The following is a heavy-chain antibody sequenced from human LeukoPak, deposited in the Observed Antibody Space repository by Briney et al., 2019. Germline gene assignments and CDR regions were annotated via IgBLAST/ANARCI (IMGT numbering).Heavy chain of an antibody. V-gene: IGHV1-18*01. D-gene: IGHD2-2*01. J-gene: IGHJ4*02. CDR1: GYTFTSYG. Sequence: ASAKVSCKASGYTFTSYGISWVRQAPGQGLEWMGWISAYNGNTNYAQKLQGRVTMTTDTSTSTAYMELRSLRSDDTAVYYCARDGLLTIVVVPAALGSFDYWGQGTLVTVSS. CDR3: ARDGLLTIVVVPAALGSFDY. CDR2: ISAYNGNT.